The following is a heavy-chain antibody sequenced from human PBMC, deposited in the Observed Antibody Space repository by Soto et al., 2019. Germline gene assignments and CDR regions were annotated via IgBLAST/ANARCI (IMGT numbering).Heavy chain of an antibody. CDR3: AGDQRRDDYDILTGYPYYGMDV. J-gene: IGHJ6*02. D-gene: IGHD3-9*01. Sequence: PGGSLRLSCAASGFTFSSYSMNWVRQAPGKGLEWVSSISSSSSYIYYADSVKGRFTISRDNAKNSLYLQMNSLRAEDTAVYYCAGDQRRDDYDILTGYPYYGMDVWGQGTTVTVSS. CDR1: GFTFSSYS. V-gene: IGHV3-21*01. CDR2: ISSSSSYI.